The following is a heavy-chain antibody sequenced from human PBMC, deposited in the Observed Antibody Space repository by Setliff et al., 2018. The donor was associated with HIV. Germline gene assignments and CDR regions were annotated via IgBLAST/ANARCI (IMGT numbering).Heavy chain of an antibody. D-gene: IGHD6-6*01. CDR2: IYTSGNT. CDR1: GGSISSHY. Sequence: SETLSLTCTVSGGSISSHYWSWIRQPAGKGLEWIGRIYTSGNTNYNPSLKSRVTMSVDTSKNQFSLRLYSVTAADTAVYYCASFDLSTTSSADWGQGALVTVSS. J-gene: IGHJ1*01. CDR3: ASFDLSTTSSAD. V-gene: IGHV4-4*07.